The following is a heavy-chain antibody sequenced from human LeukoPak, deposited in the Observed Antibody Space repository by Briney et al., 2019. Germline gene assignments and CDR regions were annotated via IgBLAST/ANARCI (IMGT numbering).Heavy chain of an antibody. Sequence: SETLSLTCTVSGGSISSSSYYWGWIRQPPGKGLEWIGSIYYSGSTYYNPSPKSRVTISVDTSQKQIALKLSYLTAADTAVYYCARDRAYCGGDCYSMGNWFDPWGQGTLVTVSS. D-gene: IGHD2-21*02. CDR3: ARDRAYCGGDCYSMGNWFDP. CDR2: IYYSGST. CDR1: GGSISSSSYY. V-gene: IGHV4-39*02. J-gene: IGHJ5*02.